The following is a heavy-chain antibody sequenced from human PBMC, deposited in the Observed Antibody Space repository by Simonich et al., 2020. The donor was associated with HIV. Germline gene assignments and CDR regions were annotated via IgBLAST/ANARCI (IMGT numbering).Heavy chain of an antibody. V-gene: IGHV4-38-2*02. CDR3: ARDEARIAAAGTQD. Sequence: QVQLQESGPGLVKPSETLSLTCAVSGYSISSGYSWGCIRQPPGKGLEWIGEIYHSGSTNYNPSLKSRVTIAVDKSKNQFSLKLSSVTAADTAVYYCARDEARIAAAGTQDWGQGTLVTVSS. D-gene: IGHD6-13*01. J-gene: IGHJ4*02. CDR1: GYSISSGYS. CDR2: IYHSGST.